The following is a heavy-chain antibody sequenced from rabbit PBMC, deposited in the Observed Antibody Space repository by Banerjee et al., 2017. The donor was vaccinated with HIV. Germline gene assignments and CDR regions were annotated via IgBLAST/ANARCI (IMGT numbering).Heavy chain of an antibody. V-gene: IGHV1S45*01. Sequence: EESGGDLVKPEGSLTLTCTASGIDFSSSYWIWWVRQAPGKGLEWIACIYAGSDYTYYASWAKGRFTISKTSSTTVTLQMTSLTAADTATYFCAREVDFYGGYPNLWGPGTLVTVS. CDR1: GIDFSSSYW. CDR2: IYAGSDYT. CDR3: AREVDFYGGYPNL. J-gene: IGHJ4*01. D-gene: IGHD2-1*01.